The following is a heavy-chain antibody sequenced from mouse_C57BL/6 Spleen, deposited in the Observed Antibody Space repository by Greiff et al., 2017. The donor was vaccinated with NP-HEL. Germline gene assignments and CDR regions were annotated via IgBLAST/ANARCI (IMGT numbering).Heavy chain of an antibody. Sequence: QVQLQQPGAELVRPGSSVKLSCKASGYTFTSYWMHWVKQRPIQGLEWIGNIDPSDSETHYNQKFKDKVTLTVDKSSSTAYMQLSSLTSEDSAVYYCARRLLRGYYAMDYWGQGTSVTVSS. CDR1: GYTFTSYW. D-gene: IGHD2-3*01. CDR3: ARRLLRGYYAMDY. V-gene: IGHV1-52*01. CDR2: IDPSDSET. J-gene: IGHJ4*01.